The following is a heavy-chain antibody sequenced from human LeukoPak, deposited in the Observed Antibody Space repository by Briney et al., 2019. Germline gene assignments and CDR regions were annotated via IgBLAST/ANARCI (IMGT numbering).Heavy chain of an antibody. CDR3: AGAKMYYDFWSGYHASTNYYYMDV. Sequence: SETLSLTCTVSGGSISSYYWSWIRQPPGKGLEWIGYIYTSGSTNYNPSLKSRVTISVDTSKNQFSLKLSSVTAADTAVYYCAGAKMYYDFWSGYHASTNYYYMDVWGKGTTVTVSS. V-gene: IGHV4-4*09. CDR2: IYTSGST. J-gene: IGHJ6*03. D-gene: IGHD3-3*01. CDR1: GGSISSYY.